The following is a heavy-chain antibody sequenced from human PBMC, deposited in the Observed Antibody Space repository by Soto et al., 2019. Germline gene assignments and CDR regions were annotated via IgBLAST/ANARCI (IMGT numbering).Heavy chain of an antibody. CDR3: GRHRPVIVVNNNPTVDY. CDR2: IYYSGST. CDR1: GASISSYY. Sequence: PSETLSLTCSVSGASISSYYWSWIRQPPGKGLEWIAYIYYSGSTKYNPSLKSRVSISVDTSKNQFSLKLSSVTAADTAVYYCGRHRPVIVVNNNPTVDYWGQGTLVTVSS. J-gene: IGHJ4*02. V-gene: IGHV4-59*08. D-gene: IGHD3-22*01.